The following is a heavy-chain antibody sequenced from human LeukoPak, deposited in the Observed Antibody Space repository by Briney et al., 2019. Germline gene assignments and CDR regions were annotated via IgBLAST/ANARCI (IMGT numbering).Heavy chain of an antibody. CDR3: AREDMWAFDM. CDR2: IKPGGTEK. Sequence: GGSLRLSCAASGFIFSPYWMSWVRQAPGKGLEWVANIKPGGTEKYYVDSVKARFTISRDNAKNSLYLLMDSLRAEDTAVYYCAREDMWAFDMWGQGTMVTVSS. V-gene: IGHV3-7*01. J-gene: IGHJ3*02. D-gene: IGHD2-15*01. CDR1: GFIFSPYW.